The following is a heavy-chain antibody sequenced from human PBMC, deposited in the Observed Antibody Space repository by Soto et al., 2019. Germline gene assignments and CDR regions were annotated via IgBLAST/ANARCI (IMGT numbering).Heavy chain of an antibody. V-gene: IGHV1-2*02. Sequence: GSVKVSFKTSGYTFSAYYVHWARRAPGRGFQWLGWINPSNEITTFSEFFQGRITMTRDTSTNTVHMELNMLTSDDTAVYYCMRGGDGASTIDYWGQGTHVMVSS. J-gene: IGHJ4*02. CDR1: GYTFSAYY. CDR3: MRGGDGASTIDY. CDR2: INPSNEIT. D-gene: IGHD3-16*01.